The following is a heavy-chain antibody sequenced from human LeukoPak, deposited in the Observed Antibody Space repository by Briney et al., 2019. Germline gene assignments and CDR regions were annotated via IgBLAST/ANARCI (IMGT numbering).Heavy chain of an antibody. V-gene: IGHV1-8*01. CDR1: GYTFTSYD. CDR3: AQVDDYGDYLDY. D-gene: IGHD4-17*01. Sequence: ASVEVSCKASGYTFTSYDINWVRQATGQGLEWMGWMNPNSGNTGYAQKFQGRVTMTRNASISTAYMELSSLRSEDTAVYYCAQVDDYGDYLDYWGQGTLVTVSS. CDR2: MNPNSGNT. J-gene: IGHJ4*02.